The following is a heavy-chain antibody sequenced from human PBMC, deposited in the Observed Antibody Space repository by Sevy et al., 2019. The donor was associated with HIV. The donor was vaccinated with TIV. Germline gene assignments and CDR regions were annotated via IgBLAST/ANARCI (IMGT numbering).Heavy chain of an antibody. CDR2: ISSSSSYI. CDR1: GFTFSSYS. D-gene: IGHD6-6*01. V-gene: IGHV3-21*01. J-gene: IGHJ4*02. CDR3: ARDATSIAALDY. Sequence: GGSLRLSCAASGFTFSSYSMNWVRQAPGKGLEWVSSISSSSSYIYYADSVKGRFTISRDNAKNSLYLQMNSLRAEDTAVYYCARDATSIAALDYWVQGTLVTVSS.